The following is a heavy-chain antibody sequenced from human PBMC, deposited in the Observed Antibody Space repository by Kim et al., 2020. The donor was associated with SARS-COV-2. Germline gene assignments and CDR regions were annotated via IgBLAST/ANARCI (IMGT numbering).Heavy chain of an antibody. CDR1: GYTFTGYY. D-gene: IGHD2-2*01. Sequence: ASVKVSYKASGYTFTGYYMHWVRQAPGQGLEWMGWINPNSGGTNYAQKFQGRVTMTRDTSISTAYMELSRLRSDDTAVYYCARDLVPAATEQNDYWGQGTLVTVSS. CDR3: ARDLVPAATEQNDY. V-gene: IGHV1-2*02. J-gene: IGHJ4*02. CDR2: INPNSGGT.